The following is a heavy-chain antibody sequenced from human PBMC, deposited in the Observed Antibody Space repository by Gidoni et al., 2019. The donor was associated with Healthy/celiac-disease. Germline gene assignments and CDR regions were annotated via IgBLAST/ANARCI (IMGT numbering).Heavy chain of an antibody. CDR3: AVVVAPLDAFDI. V-gene: IGHV4-39*01. Sequence: QPQLQESGPGLVKPSETLSLTCTVPGGPISSSSYYWGWIRQPPGKGLAWIGSIYYSGSTYYNPSLKSRVTISVDTSKNQFSLKLVSVTAADTAVYYCAVVVAPLDAFDIWGQGTMVTVSS. CDR2: IYYSGST. J-gene: IGHJ3*02. CDR1: GGPISSSSYY. D-gene: IGHD3-22*01.